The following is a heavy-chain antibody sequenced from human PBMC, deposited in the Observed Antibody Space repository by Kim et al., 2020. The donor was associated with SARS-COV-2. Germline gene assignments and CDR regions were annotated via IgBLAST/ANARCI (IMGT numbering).Heavy chain of an antibody. V-gene: IGHV3-23*01. D-gene: IGHD3-10*01. J-gene: IGHJ1*01. Sequence: GGSLRLSCEASGFIFSKYALSWVRQAPGEGLEWVSAITGDGGSTFFADSVKGRFTISRDNAQSILSLHMNRLRVEDTATYYCVTSPVVRGALLCGQGTLV. CDR3: VTSPVVRGALL. CDR2: ITGDGGST. CDR1: GFIFSKYA.